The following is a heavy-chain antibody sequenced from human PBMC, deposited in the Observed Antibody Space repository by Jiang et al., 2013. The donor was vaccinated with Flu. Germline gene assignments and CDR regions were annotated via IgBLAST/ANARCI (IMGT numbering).Heavy chain of an antibody. J-gene: IGHJ4*02. CDR3: ARRVGRTFDY. CDR2: INVGNGNT. Sequence: SYAIRLGAARPPDKGLEWMGWINVGNGNTKYSQEFLGRVTITRDTSAITAYMELSSLRSEDTAVYYCARRVGRTFDYWGQGTLVTVSS. D-gene: IGHD3-16*01. CDR1: SYA. V-gene: IGHV1-3*01.